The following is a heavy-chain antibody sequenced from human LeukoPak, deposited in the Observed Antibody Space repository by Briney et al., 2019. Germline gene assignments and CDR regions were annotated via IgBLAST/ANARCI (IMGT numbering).Heavy chain of an antibody. D-gene: IGHD3-22*01. Sequence: VASVKVSCKASGDPFTGYNIHWVRQAPGQGLDWMAWINPDTGGTDFAQRFQGRVTLTVDTSIGTTFMELSGLRSDDTAVYFCATMSGHFDHWGQGTLVTVSS. CDR2: INPDTGGT. CDR3: ATMSGHFDH. CDR1: GDPFTGYN. J-gene: IGHJ4*02. V-gene: IGHV1-2*02.